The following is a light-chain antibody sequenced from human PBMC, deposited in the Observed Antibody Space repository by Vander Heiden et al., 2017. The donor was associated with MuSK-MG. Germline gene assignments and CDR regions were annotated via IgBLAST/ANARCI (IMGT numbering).Light chain of an antibody. CDR2: SSS. CDR3: QHLHTYPIT. J-gene: IGKJ4*01. Sequence: DIQLTQSPSFLSASVGDRVTITCRASQGISSYLAWYQQKPGKAPKLLIYSSSTLQSGVPSRFSGSGSGTEFTLTISSLQPEDFATYYCQHLHTYPITFGGGTTVEIK. V-gene: IGKV1-9*01. CDR1: QGISSY.